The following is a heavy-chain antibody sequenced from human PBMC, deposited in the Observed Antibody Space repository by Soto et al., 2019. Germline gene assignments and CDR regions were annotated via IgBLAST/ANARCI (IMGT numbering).Heavy chain of an antibody. J-gene: IGHJ4*02. V-gene: IGHV1-69*01. CDR1: GGTFSSYA. Sequence: QVQLVQSGAAVKKPGSSVKVSCKASGGTFSSYAISWVRQAPGQGLEWMGGIIPIFGTANYAQKFQGRVTITADESTSTAYMELSRLRSEDTAVYYCEREGDGYSYGYGYWGQGTLVTVSS. D-gene: IGHD5-18*01. CDR2: IIPIFGTA. CDR3: EREGDGYSYGYGY.